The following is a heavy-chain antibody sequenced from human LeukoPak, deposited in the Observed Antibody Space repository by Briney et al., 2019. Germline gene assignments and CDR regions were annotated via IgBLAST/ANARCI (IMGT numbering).Heavy chain of an antibody. V-gene: IGHV3-74*01. CDR2: INSDGSST. J-gene: IGHJ4*02. D-gene: IGHD3-22*01. Sequence: GGSLRLSCAASGFTFSSYWMHWVRQAPGKGLVWVSRINSDGSSTSYADSVKGRFTISRDNAKNTLYLQMNSLRAEDTAVYYCARACHYDSSGSDYWGQGTLVTVSP. CDR3: ARACHYDSSGSDY. CDR1: GFTFSSYW.